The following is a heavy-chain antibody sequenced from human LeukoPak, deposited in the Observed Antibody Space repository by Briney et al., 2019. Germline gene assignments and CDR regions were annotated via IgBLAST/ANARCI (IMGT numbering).Heavy chain of an antibody. CDR3: ARDVTVDTAMVGVDY. V-gene: IGHV3-66*01. D-gene: IGHD5-18*01. Sequence: GGSLRLSCAASGFTVSSNYMSWVRQAPGKGLEWVSVIYSGGSTYYADSVKGRFTISRDNSKNTLYLQMNSLRAEDTAVYYCARDVTVDTAMVGVDYWGQGTLVTVSS. J-gene: IGHJ4*02. CDR1: GFTVSSNY. CDR2: IYSGGST.